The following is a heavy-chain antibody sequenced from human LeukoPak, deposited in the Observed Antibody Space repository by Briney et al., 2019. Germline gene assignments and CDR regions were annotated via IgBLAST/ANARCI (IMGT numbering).Heavy chain of an antibody. CDR1: GYTFTGYY. D-gene: IGHD3-9*01. CDR2: INPNSGGT. Sequence: ASVKVSCKASGYTFTGYYMHWVRQAPGQGLEWMGWINPNSGGTNYAQKFQGRVTMTRDTSISTAYMELSRLRSDDTAVYYCARDDRSSDGMTHYDILTGHYYYWGQGTLVTVSS. CDR3: ARDDRSSDGMTHYDILTGHYYY. V-gene: IGHV1-2*02. J-gene: IGHJ4*02.